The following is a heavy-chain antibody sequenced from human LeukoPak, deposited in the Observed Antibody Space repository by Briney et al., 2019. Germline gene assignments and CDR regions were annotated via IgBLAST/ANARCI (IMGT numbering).Heavy chain of an antibody. J-gene: IGHJ4*02. CDR3: ARAYCGGDCYSAY. V-gene: IGHV3-30*04. CDR2: ISYDGSNK. Sequence: PGRSLRLSCAASGFTFSSYAMHWVRQAPGKGLEWVAVISYDGSNKYYADSVKGRFTISRDNSKSTLYLQMNSLRAEDTAVYYCARAYCGGDCYSAYWGQGTLVTVSS. D-gene: IGHD2-21*02. CDR1: GFTFSSYA.